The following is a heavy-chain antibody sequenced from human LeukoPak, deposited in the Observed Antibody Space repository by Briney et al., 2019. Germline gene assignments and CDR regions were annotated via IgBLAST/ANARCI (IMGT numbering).Heavy chain of an antibody. V-gene: IGHV3-66*01. CDR3: AGWWDLLGALDS. CDR2: IFGGGST. D-gene: IGHD4-23*01. J-gene: IGHJ3*02. CDR1: GLTVSSNY. Sequence: PGGSLRLSCAASGLTVSSNYMNWVRQATGKGLEWVSVIFGGGSTYYSDAVKGIFTISRDNSKNTMYLQMNSLRAEDTAVYYCAGWWDLLGALDSGGEGTMVAVS.